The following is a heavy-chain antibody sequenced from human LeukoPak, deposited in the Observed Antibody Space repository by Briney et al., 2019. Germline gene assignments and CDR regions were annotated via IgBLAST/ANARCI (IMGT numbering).Heavy chain of an antibody. CDR3: ARGAVSYYDSSGYYPPHY. CDR1: GYTFTSYD. Sequence: ASVKVSCKASGYTFTSYDINWVRQATGQGLEWMGWMNPNSGNTGYAQKFQGRVTMTRNTSISTAYMELSSLRSEDTAVYYCARGAVSYYDSSGYYPPHYWGQGTLVTVSS. D-gene: IGHD3-22*01. CDR2: MNPNSGNT. J-gene: IGHJ4*02. V-gene: IGHV1-8*01.